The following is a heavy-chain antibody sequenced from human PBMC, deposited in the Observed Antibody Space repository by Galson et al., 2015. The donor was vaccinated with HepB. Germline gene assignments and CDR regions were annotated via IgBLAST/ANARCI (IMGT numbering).Heavy chain of an antibody. V-gene: IGHV3-48*04. CDR1: GFTFSSYS. CDR3: ARDRYRGSSWYAGDYYYYYGMDV. Sequence: SLRLSCAASGFTFSSYSMNWVRQAPGKGLEWVSYISSSSSTMYYADAVKGRFTISRDNAKNSLYLQMNSLRAEDTAVYYCARDRYRGSSWYAGDYYYYYGMDVWGQGTTVTVSS. J-gene: IGHJ6*02. CDR2: ISSSSSTM. D-gene: IGHD6-13*01.